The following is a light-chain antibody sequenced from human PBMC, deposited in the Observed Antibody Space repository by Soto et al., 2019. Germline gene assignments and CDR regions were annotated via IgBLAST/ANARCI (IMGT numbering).Light chain of an antibody. V-gene: IGLV2-11*01. CDR2: DVS. Sequence: VLTQPRSVSGSPGQSVTISCTGTSSDVGGYNYVSWYQQHPGKAPKLMIYDVSKRPSGVPDRFSGSKSGNTASLTISGLQAEDEADYYCCSYAGSYTLFGGGTKVTVL. CDR1: SSDVGGYNY. CDR3: CSYAGSYTL. J-gene: IGLJ2*01.